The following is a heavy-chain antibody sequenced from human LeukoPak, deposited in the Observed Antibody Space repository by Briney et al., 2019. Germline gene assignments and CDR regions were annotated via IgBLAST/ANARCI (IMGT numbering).Heavy chain of an antibody. J-gene: IGHJ4*02. Sequence: GGSLRLSCAASGFTFSNYALHWVRQAPAKGLEWVAVISYDGSNKFYADSVRGRFTISRDNSKNTLFLQMNSLRPEDTAVYYCARGPDYDILADYFDSWGQGTLVTVSS. CDR1: GFTFSNYA. CDR3: ARGPDYDILADYFDS. V-gene: IGHV3-30*04. CDR2: ISYDGSNK. D-gene: IGHD3-9*01.